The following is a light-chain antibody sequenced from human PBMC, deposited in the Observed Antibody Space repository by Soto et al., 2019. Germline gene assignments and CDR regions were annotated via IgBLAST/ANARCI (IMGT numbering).Light chain of an antibody. Sequence: DIQMTQSPSSVSASVGDRITITCRASQDISRWLAWYQQQPGRAPNLLISTASTLESGVPSRFSGSGSGTDFTLTISSLQPEDFATYYCQQVDSFPRTFGGGTKVEIK. J-gene: IGKJ4*02. CDR3: QQVDSFPRT. V-gene: IGKV1D-12*01. CDR1: QDISRW. CDR2: TAS.